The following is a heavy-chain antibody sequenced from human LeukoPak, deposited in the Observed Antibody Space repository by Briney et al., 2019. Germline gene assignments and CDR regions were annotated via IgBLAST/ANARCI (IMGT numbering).Heavy chain of an antibody. J-gene: IGHJ4*02. V-gene: IGHV3-23*01. CDR3: AKDLGSSGTASYFDY. D-gene: IGHD6-19*01. Sequence: PGGSLRLSCAASGFTFSSDWMHWVRQVPGKGLEWVSSISNSGGSTYYADSVKGRFTVSRDNSKNTLYLQMNSLRAEDTAVYYCAKDLGSSGTASYFDYWGQGTLVTVSS. CDR1: GFTFSSDW. CDR2: ISNSGGST.